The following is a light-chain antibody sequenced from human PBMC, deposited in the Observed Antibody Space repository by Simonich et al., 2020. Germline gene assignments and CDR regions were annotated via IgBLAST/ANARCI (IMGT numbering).Light chain of an antibody. V-gene: IGLV2-14*02. CDR2: EGS. CDR1: SSDVGTYNL. CDR3: CSYTSSSTLV. J-gene: IGLJ2*01. Sequence: QSALTQPASVSGSPGQSITISCTGTSSDVGTYNLVSWYQQHPGKAPKLMIYEGSKRPSGVSKRCSGSKSGNTASLTISGLQAEDEADYYCCSYTSSSTLVFGGGTKLTVL.